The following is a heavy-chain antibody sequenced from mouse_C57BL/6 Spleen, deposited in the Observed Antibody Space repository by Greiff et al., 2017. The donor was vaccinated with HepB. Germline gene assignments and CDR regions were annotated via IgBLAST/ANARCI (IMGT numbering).Heavy chain of an antibody. Sequence: EVKLEESGGGLVQPGGSMKLSCVASGFTFSNYWMNWVRQSPEKGLEWVAQIRLKSDNYATHYAESVKGRFTISRDDSKSSVYLQMNNLRAEDTGIYYCTGQLRLLFAYWGQGTLVTVSA. CDR2: IRLKSDNYAT. V-gene: IGHV6-3*01. CDR3: TGQLRLLFAY. CDR1: GFTFSNYW. J-gene: IGHJ3*01. D-gene: IGHD3-2*02.